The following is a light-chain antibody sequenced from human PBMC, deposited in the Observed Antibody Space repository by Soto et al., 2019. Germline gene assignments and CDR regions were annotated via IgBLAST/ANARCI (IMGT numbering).Light chain of an antibody. CDR1: QSVSSGY. CDR3: QQYVASPPSWT. J-gene: IGKJ1*01. Sequence: EIVLTQSPGTLSLSPGERATLSCRSSQSVSSGYLAWYQQKPGQAPRLLIFRAFNRATGIPDRFSGSGSGTDFTLTISRLEPEDVAVYYCQQYVASPPSWTFGQGTKVEIK. V-gene: IGKV3-20*01. CDR2: RAF.